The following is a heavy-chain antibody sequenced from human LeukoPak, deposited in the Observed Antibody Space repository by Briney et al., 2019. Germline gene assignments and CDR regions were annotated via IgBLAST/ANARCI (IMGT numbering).Heavy chain of an antibody. Sequence: GESLKISCNGSGYXFTSYWICWVRQMPGKGLEWMGIIYPGDSDTRYSPSFQGQVTISADKSISTAYLQWSSLKASDTAMYYCARAPRGKQLVPNTNWFDPWGQGTLVTVSS. CDR3: ARAPRGKQLVPNTNWFDP. J-gene: IGHJ5*02. V-gene: IGHV5-51*01. D-gene: IGHD6-6*01. CDR2: IYPGDSDT. CDR1: GYXFTSYW.